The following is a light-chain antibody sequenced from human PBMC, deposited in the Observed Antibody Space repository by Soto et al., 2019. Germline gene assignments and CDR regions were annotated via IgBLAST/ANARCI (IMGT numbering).Light chain of an antibody. CDR1: QSISSW. V-gene: IGKV1-5*01. J-gene: IGKJ1*01. CDR3: LQDYNYPRT. CDR2: DAS. Sequence: DIKMNQSASALSASVGDRVTITCRASQSISSWLAWYQQKPGKAPKLLIYDASSLGSGVPSRFSGSGSGTDFTLTISSLQPEDFATYYCLQDYNYPRTFGQGTKVDI.